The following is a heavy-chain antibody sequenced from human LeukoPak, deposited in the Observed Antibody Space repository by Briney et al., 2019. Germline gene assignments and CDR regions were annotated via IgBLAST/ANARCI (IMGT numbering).Heavy chain of an antibody. J-gene: IGHJ4*02. Sequence: VASVKVSFKASGYSFATYYMHWVRQAPGQGLEWMGIINPSGGSTSYAQKFQGRVTMTRDTSTSTVYMELSSLRSEDTAVYYCARDILTGYPALQRCWGQGTLVIVSS. V-gene: IGHV1-46*01. CDR2: INPSGGST. CDR1: GYSFATYY. D-gene: IGHD3-9*01. CDR3: ARDILTGYPALQRC.